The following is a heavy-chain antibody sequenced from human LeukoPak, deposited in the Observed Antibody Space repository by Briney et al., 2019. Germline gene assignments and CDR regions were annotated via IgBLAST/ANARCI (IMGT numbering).Heavy chain of an antibody. CDR1: GFTFSSYA. CDR2: ISGSGGST. V-gene: IGHV3-23*01. CDR3: ATALGYCSGGSCSKGY. J-gene: IGHJ4*02. D-gene: IGHD2-15*01. Sequence: GGSLRLSCAASGFTFSSYAMSWVRQAPGKGLEWVSAISGSGGSTYDADSVKGRFTISRDNSKNTLYLQMNSLRAEDTAVYYCATALGYCSGGSCSKGYWGQGTLVTVSS.